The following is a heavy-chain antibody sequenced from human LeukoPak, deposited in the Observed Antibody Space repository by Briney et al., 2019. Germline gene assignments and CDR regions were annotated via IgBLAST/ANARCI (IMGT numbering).Heavy chain of an antibody. D-gene: IGHD3-22*01. Sequence: SETLSLTCTVSGGSISIYYWSWIPQPAGKGVEWSGRTYNSESTNYNPSLKSRVTISVDKSKNPLSLKLSSVTAADTAVYYCARVVDYYDSSGYIPDAFDIWGQGTMVTVSS. CDR3: ARVVDYYDSSGYIPDAFDI. CDR2: TYNSEST. CDR1: GGSISIYY. J-gene: IGHJ3*02. V-gene: IGHV4-4*07.